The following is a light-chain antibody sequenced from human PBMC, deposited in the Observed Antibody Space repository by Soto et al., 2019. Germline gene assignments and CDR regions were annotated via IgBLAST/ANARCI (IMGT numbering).Light chain of an antibody. CDR3: QQHDSSPLT. V-gene: IGKV3-20*01. J-gene: IGKJ4*01. CDR2: GAS. CDR1: QSVSSSY. Sequence: EIVLTQSPGTLSLSPGERATLSCGASQSVSSSYLAWYQQKPGQAPRVXSYGASGRATGTPDRFSGSGSGTEFTLTISRLESEDFEVYHCQQHDSSPLTFGGGTKVDIK.